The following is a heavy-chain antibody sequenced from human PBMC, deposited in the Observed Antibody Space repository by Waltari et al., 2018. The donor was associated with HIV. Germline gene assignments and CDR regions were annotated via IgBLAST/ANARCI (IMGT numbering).Heavy chain of an antibody. CDR2: IYYSGST. J-gene: IGHJ3*02. CDR1: GGSISSYY. Sequence: QVQLQESGPGLVKPSETLSITCTVSGGSISSYYWSWIRQPPGKGLEWIGYIYYSGSTNYNPSLKSRVTISVDTSKNQFSLKLSSVTAADTAVYYCVRGVIITGLKAFDIWGQGTMVTVSS. D-gene: IGHD3-10*01. CDR3: VRGVIITGLKAFDI. V-gene: IGHV4-59*01.